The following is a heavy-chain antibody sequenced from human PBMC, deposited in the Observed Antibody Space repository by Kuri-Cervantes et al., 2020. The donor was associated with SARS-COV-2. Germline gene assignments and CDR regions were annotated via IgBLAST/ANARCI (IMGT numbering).Heavy chain of an antibody. V-gene: IGHV3-74*01. CDR2: INSDGSST. D-gene: IGHD3-3*01. CDR1: GFTFSSYW. CDR3: ARDPGYDFWSDYYPRGFDP. J-gene: IGHJ5*02. Sequence: ETLSLSCAASGFTFSSYWMHWVRQAPGKGLVWVSRINSDGSSTSYADSVKGRFTISSDNAKNTLYLQMNSLRAEDTAVYHCARDPGYDFWSDYYPRGFDPWGQGTLVTVSS.